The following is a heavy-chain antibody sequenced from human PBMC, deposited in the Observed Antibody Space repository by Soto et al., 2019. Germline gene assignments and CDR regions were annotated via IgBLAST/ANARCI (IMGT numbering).Heavy chain of an antibody. D-gene: IGHD3-10*01. V-gene: IGHV1-46*01. CDR2: INPSGGST. J-gene: IGHJ5*02. CDR1: GYTFTSYY. Sequence: VASVKVSCKASGYTFTSYYMHWVRQAPGQGLEWMGIINPSGGSTSYAQKFQGRVTMTRDTSTSTVYMELSSLRYEDTAVYYCARSWFGELYRFDPWGQGTLVTVSS. CDR3: ARSWFGELYRFDP.